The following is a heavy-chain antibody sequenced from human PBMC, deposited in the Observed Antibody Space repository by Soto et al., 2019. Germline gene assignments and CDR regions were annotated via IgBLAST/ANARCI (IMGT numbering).Heavy chain of an antibody. V-gene: IGHV3-33*01. CDR1: GFTFSSYG. CDR2: IWYDGSNK. CDR3: ARDWGQYCSGGSCYVPWFDP. Sequence: QVQLVESGGGVVQPGRSLRLSCAASGFTFSSYGMHWVRQAPGKGLEWVAVIWYDGSNKYYADSVKGRFTISRDNSKNKLYLPMNSLRAEDTAVYYCARDWGQYCSGGSCYVPWFDPWGQGTLVTVSS. D-gene: IGHD2-15*01. J-gene: IGHJ5*02.